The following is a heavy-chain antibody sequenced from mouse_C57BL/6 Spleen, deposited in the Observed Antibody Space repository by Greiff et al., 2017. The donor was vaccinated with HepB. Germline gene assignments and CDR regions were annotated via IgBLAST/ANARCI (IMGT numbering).Heavy chain of an antibody. D-gene: IGHD2-2*01. J-gene: IGHJ3*01. Sequence: QVQLQQSGAELVRPGASVTLSCKASGYTFTDYEMHWVKQTPVHGLEWIGAIDPETGGTAYNQKFKGKAILTADKSSSTAYMELRSLTSEDSAVYYCTQENYGYPWFAYWGQGTLVTVSA. CDR3: TQENYGYPWFAY. CDR1: GYTFTDYE. CDR2: IDPETGGT. V-gene: IGHV1-15*01.